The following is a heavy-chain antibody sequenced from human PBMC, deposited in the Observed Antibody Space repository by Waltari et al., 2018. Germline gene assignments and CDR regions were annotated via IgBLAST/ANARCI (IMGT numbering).Heavy chain of an antibody. V-gene: IGHV3-49*04. CDR1: GFTFGDYA. D-gene: IGHD6-19*01. Sequence: EVQLVESGGGLVQPGRSLRLSCTASGFTFGDYAMSWVRQAPGKGLEWVGFIRSKAYGGTTEYAASVKGRFTISRDDSKSIAYLQMNSLKTEDTAVYYCTRGKWLDNFDYWCQGTLVTVSS. CDR3: TRGKWLDNFDY. CDR2: IRSKAYGGTT. J-gene: IGHJ4*02.